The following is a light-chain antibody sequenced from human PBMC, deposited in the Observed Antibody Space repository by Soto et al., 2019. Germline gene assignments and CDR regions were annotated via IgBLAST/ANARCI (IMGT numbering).Light chain of an antibody. CDR2: AAS. J-gene: IGKJ1*01. V-gene: IGKV1-27*01. Sequence: DVQVTQSPASLSASIGDRVNISCRTSRGIYNYVAWYQQKPGQVPKLLINAASSLQSGVPYRFSGSGSGTDLTLTISSLQPADVATYYCQKYDSAPRTFGQGTKVEIK. CDR3: QKYDSAPRT. CDR1: RGIYNY.